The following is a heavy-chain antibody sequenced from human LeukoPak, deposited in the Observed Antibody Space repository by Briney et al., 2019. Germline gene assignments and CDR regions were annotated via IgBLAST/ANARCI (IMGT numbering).Heavy chain of an antibody. J-gene: IGHJ4*02. D-gene: IGHD3-10*01. CDR1: GFTFSSYE. CDR3: ASLSGYYYYGSGSVGY. Sequence: PGGSLRLSCAASGFTFSSYEMNWVRQAPGKGLEWVSYISSSGSTIYYADSVKGRFTISRDNAKNSLYLQMNSLRAEDTAVYYCASLSGYYYYGSGSVGYWGQGTLVTVSS. V-gene: IGHV3-48*03. CDR2: ISSSGSTI.